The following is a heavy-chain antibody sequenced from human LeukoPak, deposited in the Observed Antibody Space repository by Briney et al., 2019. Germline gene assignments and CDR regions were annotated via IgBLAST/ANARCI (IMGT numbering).Heavy chain of an antibody. V-gene: IGHV4-4*07. Sequence: SETLSLTCSVSDGSINGYYWNWIRQPPGGGPEWIGCIHPSGSAHYNPSLKNRVTISLDTSSNRFFLNINSVAAADTALYYCARGIDAYKVAYWGQGTLVTASS. J-gene: IGHJ4*02. CDR1: DGSINGYY. CDR2: IHPSGSA. D-gene: IGHD5-24*01. CDR3: ARGIDAYKVAY.